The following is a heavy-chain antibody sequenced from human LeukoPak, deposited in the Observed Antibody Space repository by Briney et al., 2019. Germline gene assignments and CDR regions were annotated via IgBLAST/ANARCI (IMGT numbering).Heavy chain of an antibody. V-gene: IGHV3-74*01. CDR2: VKYDVSTT. CDR3: ARDLNWLLFDY. J-gene: IGHJ4*02. D-gene: IGHD3/OR15-3a*01. Sequence: GGSLRLSCAASGFTFSAYWMHWVRRAPGKGLVWVSRVKYDVSTTAYADSVKGRFTISRDNTRNILYLEMNSLRVEDTAVYYCARDLNWLLFDYWGQGALVTVSS. CDR1: GFTFSAYW.